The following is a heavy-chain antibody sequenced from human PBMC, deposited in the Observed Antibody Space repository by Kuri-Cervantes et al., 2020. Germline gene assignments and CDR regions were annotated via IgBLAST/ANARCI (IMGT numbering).Heavy chain of an antibody. D-gene: IGHD3-3*01. Sequence: GESLKISCAASGFTFSSYAMHWVRQAPGKGLEWVAVISYDGSNKYYADSVKGRSTISRDNSKNTLYLQMNSLRAEDTAVYYCARDYDFWGLFDYWGQGTLVTVSS. J-gene: IGHJ4*02. CDR1: GFTFSSYA. CDR2: ISYDGSNK. V-gene: IGHV3-30-3*01. CDR3: ARDYDFWGLFDY.